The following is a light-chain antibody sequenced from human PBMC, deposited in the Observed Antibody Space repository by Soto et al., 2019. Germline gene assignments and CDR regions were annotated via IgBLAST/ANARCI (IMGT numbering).Light chain of an antibody. J-gene: IGKJ5*01. V-gene: IGKV3-20*01. Sequence: EMVLTQSPGTLSLSPGERATLSCRASQSVSSSYLAWQQQKPGQAPRLLINGASSSSTGIPDRFSGRWCGTDFTLTISRLEPEDFAVYYCQQYDTSPPSTFGQGTRLEIK. CDR1: QSVSSSY. CDR2: GAS. CDR3: QQYDTSPPST.